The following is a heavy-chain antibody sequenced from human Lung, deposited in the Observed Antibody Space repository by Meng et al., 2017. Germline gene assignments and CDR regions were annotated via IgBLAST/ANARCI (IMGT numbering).Heavy chain of an antibody. CDR3: ASWIYSCGWQ. D-gene: IGHD6-19*01. V-gene: IGHV4/OR15-8*02. CDR1: GGSISSIDW. J-gene: IGHJ4*02. Sequence: QGQLQESCPGLVKPSGTLSLTCVVSGGSISSIDWWSWVRQPPGKGLEWIGEIYHGGDTNYNPSLKSRVTIAIDRSKNQFSLKLSSVTAADTAVYYCASWIYSCGWQWGQGTLVTVSS. CDR2: IYHGGDT.